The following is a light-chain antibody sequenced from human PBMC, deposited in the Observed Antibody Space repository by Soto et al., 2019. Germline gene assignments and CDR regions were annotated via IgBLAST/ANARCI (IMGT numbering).Light chain of an antibody. Sequence: EIVLTQSPGTLSLSPGERATLSCRASQSVSNNYLAWYQQKPGQAPRRLIYGASNRATGIPDRFSGSGSGTDFTLTISRLEPEDFAVYYCQQYGISGTFGQGTKVEIK. V-gene: IGKV3-20*01. CDR1: QSVSNNY. CDR3: QQYGISGT. CDR2: GAS. J-gene: IGKJ1*01.